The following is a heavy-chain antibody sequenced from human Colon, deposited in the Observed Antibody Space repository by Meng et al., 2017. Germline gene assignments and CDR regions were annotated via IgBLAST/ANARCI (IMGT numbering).Heavy chain of an antibody. Sequence: QGLLQEWGPGHVQPSGTLSLTCTVSGGSISSNNWWSWVRQSPGRGLEWIGEIYQSGSTNYSPSLKSRVTISLDKSKNQFSLKVSYMTAADTAVYFCARVPTTVDPFESWGQGTLVTVSS. CDR2: IYQSGST. CDR1: GGSISSNNW. V-gene: IGHV4-4*02. J-gene: IGHJ4*02. D-gene: IGHD4-23*01. CDR3: ARVPTTVDPFES.